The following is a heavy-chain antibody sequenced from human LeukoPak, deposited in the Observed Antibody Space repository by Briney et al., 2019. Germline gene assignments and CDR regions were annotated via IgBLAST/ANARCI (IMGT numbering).Heavy chain of an antibody. CDR3: ARDNAGSYFVDY. CDR2: ISSYSIYI. J-gene: IGHJ4*02. CDR1: GFTFSSYT. D-gene: IGHD1-26*01. Sequence: GGSLRLSCEASGFTFSSYTLNWVRQAPGKGLEWVSSISSYSIYIDYADSVKGRFTISRDNAKNSLYLQMNSLRGEDTAVYYCARDNAGSYFVDYWGQGILVTVSS. V-gene: IGHV3-21*06.